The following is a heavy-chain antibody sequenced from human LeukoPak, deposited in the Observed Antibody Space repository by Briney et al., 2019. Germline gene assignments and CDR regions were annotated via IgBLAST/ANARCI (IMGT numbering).Heavy chain of an antibody. CDR3: AKIYCSSNSCYDGRGWFDP. J-gene: IGHJ5*02. Sequence: SVKVSCKASGGTFSNYTISWVRQAPGQGLEWMGGIIPIFGTANYAQKFQGRVTITADESTCTAYMELSSLGSEDTAVYYCAKIYCSSNSCYDGRGWFDPWGQGTLVTVSS. CDR2: IIPIFGTA. D-gene: IGHD2-2*01. CDR1: GGTFSNYT. V-gene: IGHV1-69*13.